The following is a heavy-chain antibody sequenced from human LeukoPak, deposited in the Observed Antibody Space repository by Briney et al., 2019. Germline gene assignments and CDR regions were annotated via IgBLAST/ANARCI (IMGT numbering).Heavy chain of an antibody. CDR1: GASISPYY. D-gene: IGHD3-22*01. Sequence: SGTLSLTCTVSGASISPYYWNWIRQPAGKGLEWIGRLYPSGSSDQNPSLKSRVSISVGTSSNQFSLRVTSVTAADTAVYYCASSPPQNYYDSSGYFDYWGQGTLVTVSP. V-gene: IGHV4-4*07. J-gene: IGHJ4*02. CDR3: ASSPPQNYYDSSGYFDY. CDR2: LYPSGSS.